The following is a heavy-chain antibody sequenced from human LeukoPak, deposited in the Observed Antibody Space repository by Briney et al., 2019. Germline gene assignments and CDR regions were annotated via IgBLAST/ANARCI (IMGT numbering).Heavy chain of an antibody. Sequence: PERSLRLSCAASGFSFSAYGMHWVRQAPSKGLEWVTVIGHDGNNAKYADSVKGRFTISRDNSKNTLYLQMSSLRAEDTAVYYCARDFNVGKNFDYWGQGTLVIVSS. CDR2: IGHDGNNA. V-gene: IGHV3-33*01. J-gene: IGHJ4*02. CDR3: ARDFNVGKNFDY. D-gene: IGHD1-26*01. CDR1: GFSFSAYG.